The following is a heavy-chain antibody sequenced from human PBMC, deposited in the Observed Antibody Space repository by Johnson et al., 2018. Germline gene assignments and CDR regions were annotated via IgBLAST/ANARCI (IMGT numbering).Heavy chain of an antibody. CDR2: INSDGSST. D-gene: IGHD5-12*01. V-gene: IGHV3-74*01. Sequence: EVQLVETGGGLVQPGGSLRLSCAASGFTFSSSWMHWVRQAPGKGLVWVSRINSDGSSTSYADSVKGRFTISRDNAKNTLYLQKNSQRAEDTAGDYCATGPQMVATSYYMDVWGKGTTVTGSS. CDR3: ATGPQMVATSYYMDV. J-gene: IGHJ6*03. CDR1: GFTFSSSW.